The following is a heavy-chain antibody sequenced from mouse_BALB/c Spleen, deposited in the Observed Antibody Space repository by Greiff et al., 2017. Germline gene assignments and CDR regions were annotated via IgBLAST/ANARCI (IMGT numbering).Heavy chain of an antibody. J-gene: IGHJ4*01. CDR1: GYSITSGYY. Sequence: EVKLVESGPGLVKPSQSLSLTCSVTGYSITSGYYWNWIRQFPGNKLEWMGYISYDGSNNYNPSLKNRISITRDTSKNQFFLKLNSVTTEDTATYYCARDGGYRAMDYWGQGTSVTVSS. CDR2: ISYDGSN. V-gene: IGHV3-6*02. CDR3: ARDGGYRAMDY.